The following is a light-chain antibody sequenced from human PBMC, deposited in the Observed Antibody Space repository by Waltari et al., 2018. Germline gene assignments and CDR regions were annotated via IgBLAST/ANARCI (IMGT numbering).Light chain of an antibody. CDR1: ESVSSH. J-gene: IGKJ4*01. CDR2: GAS. V-gene: IGKV3-15*01. CDR3: QQYYHWVA. Sequence: EIVMTQSPATLSVSPGERATLSCRASESVSSHVAWYQQKPGQAPRLLNYGASTRATGVPAKFRGSGSGTDFTLTISSLQSEDFAVYYCQQYYHWVAFGGGTWVQIK.